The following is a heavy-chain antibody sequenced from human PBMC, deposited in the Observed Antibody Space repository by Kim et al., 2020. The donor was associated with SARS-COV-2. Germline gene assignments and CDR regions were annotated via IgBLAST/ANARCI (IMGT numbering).Heavy chain of an antibody. CDR2: IYYSGST. CDR3: ARSREYYSSGWTARYYYGMDV. CDR1: GGSISSSSYY. J-gene: IGHJ6*01. D-gene: IGHD6-19*01. V-gene: IGHV4-39*01. Sequence: SETLSLTCTVSGGSISSSSYYWGWIRQPPGKGLEWIGSIYYSGSTYYNPSLKSRVTISVDTSKNQFSLKLSSVTAADTAVYYCARSREYYSSGWTARYYYGMDVSG.